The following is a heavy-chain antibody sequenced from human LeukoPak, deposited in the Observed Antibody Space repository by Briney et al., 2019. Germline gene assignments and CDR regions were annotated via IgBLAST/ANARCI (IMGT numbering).Heavy chain of an antibody. Sequence: QPGGSLRLSCAASGFTFSSYAMSWVRQAPGKGLEWVSALSGSGVRTYYADSVKGRFTISRDNSKNTLYLQMNSLRAEDTAVYYCAKVPHAREPYFDYWGQGTLVTVSS. V-gene: IGHV3-23*01. J-gene: IGHJ4*02. CDR2: LSGSGVRT. CDR3: AKVPHAREPYFDY. D-gene: IGHD1-14*01. CDR1: GFTFSSYA.